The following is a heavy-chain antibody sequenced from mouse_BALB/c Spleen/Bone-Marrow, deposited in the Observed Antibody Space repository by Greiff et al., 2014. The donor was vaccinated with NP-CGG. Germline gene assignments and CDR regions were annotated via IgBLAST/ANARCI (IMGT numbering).Heavy chain of an antibody. Sequence: QVQLQQSGAELVRPGSSVKISCKASGYAFSRSWMNWVKQRPGQGLEWIGQIYPGDDDTNYSGKFKGRATLTADKSSGTAYMQXXSLTSEDSAVYFCAGSTPLAYWGQGTLVTVSA. D-gene: IGHD1-1*01. CDR1: GYAFSRSW. CDR3: AGSTPLAY. V-gene: IGHV1-80*01. J-gene: IGHJ3*01. CDR2: IYPGDDDT.